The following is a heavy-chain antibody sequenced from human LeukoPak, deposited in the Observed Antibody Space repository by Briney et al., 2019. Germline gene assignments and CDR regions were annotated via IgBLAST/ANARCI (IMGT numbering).Heavy chain of an antibody. CDR1: GFTFSDYY. J-gene: IGHJ4*02. D-gene: IGHD1-26*01. CDR2: ISSSGSTI. CDR3: ARDLGGSYYTFDY. V-gene: IGHV3-11*01. Sequence: GRSLRHYCAASGFTFSDYYMSWIRQAPGKGLEWVSYISSSGSTIYYADSVKGRFTISRDNAKNSLYLQMNSLRAEDTAVYYCARDLGGSYYTFDYWGQGTLVTVSS.